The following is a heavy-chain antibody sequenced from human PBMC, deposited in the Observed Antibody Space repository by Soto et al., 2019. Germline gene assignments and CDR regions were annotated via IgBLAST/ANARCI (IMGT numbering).Heavy chain of an antibody. V-gene: IGHV3-30*03. CDR3: ARDAVDTAMVLYYYYGMDV. D-gene: IGHD5-18*01. Sequence: PGGSLRLSCAASGFTFSTYGMHWVRQAPGKGLEWVAVLSFDGNNKYYTDSVKGRFTISRDNSKNTLYLQMNSLRAEDMAVYYCARDAVDTAMVLYYYYGMDVWGQGTTVTVSS. CDR2: LSFDGNNK. CDR1: GFTFSTYG. J-gene: IGHJ6*02.